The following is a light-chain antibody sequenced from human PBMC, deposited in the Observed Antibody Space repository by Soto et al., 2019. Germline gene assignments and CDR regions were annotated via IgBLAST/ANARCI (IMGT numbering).Light chain of an antibody. CDR2: DGS. V-gene: IGKV3-11*01. CDR1: QSISSF. Sequence: EIVLTQSPPTLSLSPGERATLSCRASQSISSFLAWYQQRPGQAPRLLISDGSNRATGIPARFSGSGSGTDFTLTITSLEPEDFAVYYCQQHYNWPRITFVQGTRLEIK. CDR3: QQHYNWPRIT. J-gene: IGKJ5*01.